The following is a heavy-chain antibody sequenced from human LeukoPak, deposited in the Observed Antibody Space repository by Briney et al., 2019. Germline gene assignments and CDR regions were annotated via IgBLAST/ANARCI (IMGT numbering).Heavy chain of an antibody. CDR3: ARDAHHCSSTSCYSAGEVGNAFDI. V-gene: IGHV1-69*13. CDR2: IIPIFGTA. D-gene: IGHD2-2*01. Sequence: SVKVSCKASGYTFTSYDINWVRQAPGQGLEWMGGIIPIFGTANYAQKFQGRVTITADESTSTAYMELSSLRSEDTAVYYCARDAHHCSSTSCYSAGEVGNAFDIWGQGTMVTVSS. J-gene: IGHJ3*02. CDR1: GYTFTSYD.